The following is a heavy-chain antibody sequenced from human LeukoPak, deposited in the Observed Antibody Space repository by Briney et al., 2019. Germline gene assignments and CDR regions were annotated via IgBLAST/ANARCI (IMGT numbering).Heavy chain of an antibody. Sequence: SETLSLTCTVSGDSTTSHTYYWGRLRQPPGKGLDWLGSSYYTGTTYYNPSLESRVTISLDTSKNQFSLQLSSVTVADTAIYYCARHLYSSTRNPSFDYWGQGTRVTVSS. CDR2: SYYTGTT. CDR3: ARHLYSSTRNPSFDY. J-gene: IGHJ4*02. CDR1: GDSTTSHTYY. D-gene: IGHD5-18*01. V-gene: IGHV4-39*01.